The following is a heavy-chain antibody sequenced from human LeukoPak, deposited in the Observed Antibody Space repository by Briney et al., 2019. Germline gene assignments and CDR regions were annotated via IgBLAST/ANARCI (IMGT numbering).Heavy chain of an antibody. J-gene: IGHJ6*03. CDR3: ARMHIPESLPSSKYYSFYYLDV. Sequence: GGSLRLSCAASGFTFSDYSMNWVRQAPGKGLEWISYIGIDSGNTNYADSVKGRFTISGDKAKNSLYLQMNSLRVEDTAVYYCARMHIPESLPSSKYYSFYYLDVWGEGTTVTVSS. CDR1: GFTFSDYS. D-gene: IGHD2-2*01. V-gene: IGHV3-48*01. CDR2: IGIDSGNT.